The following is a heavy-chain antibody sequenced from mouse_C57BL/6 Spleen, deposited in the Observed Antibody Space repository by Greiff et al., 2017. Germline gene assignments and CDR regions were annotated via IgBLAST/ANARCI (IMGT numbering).Heavy chain of an antibody. V-gene: IGHV3-6*01. D-gene: IGHD1-1*01. CDR3: ARDRDYYGSSFYWYFDV. J-gene: IGHJ1*03. Sequence: EVKVEESGPGLVKPSQSLSLTCSVTGYSITSGYYWNWIRQFPGNKLEWMGYISYDGSNNYNPSLKNRISITRDTSKNQFFLKLNSVTTEDTATYYCARDRDYYGSSFYWYFDVWGTGTTVTVSS. CDR2: ISYDGSN. CDR1: GYSITSGYY.